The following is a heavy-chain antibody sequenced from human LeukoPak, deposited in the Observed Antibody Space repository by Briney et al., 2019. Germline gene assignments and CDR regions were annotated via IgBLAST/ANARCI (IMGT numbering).Heavy chain of an antibody. CDR1: GFTFSDYY. V-gene: IGHV3-11*01. D-gene: IGHD4-23*01. J-gene: IGHJ6*02. CDR3: ARAATVVTPRYYYYYGMDV. CDR2: ISSSGSTI. Sequence: GSLRLSCAASGFTFSDYYMSWIRQAPGKGLEWVSYISSSGSTIYYADSVKGRFTISRDNAKNSLYLQMNSLRAEDTAVYYCARAATVVTPRYYYYYGMDVWGQGTTVTVSS.